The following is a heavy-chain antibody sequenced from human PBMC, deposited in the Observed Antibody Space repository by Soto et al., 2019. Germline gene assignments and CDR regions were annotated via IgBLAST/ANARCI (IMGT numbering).Heavy chain of an antibody. D-gene: IGHD3-22*01. Sequence: ASVKVSCKASGYTFTGYYMHWVRQAPGQGLEWMGWINPNSGGTNYAQKFQGWVTMTKNTLYLQMNSLRAEDTAVYYCAESITMIANWGQGTLVTVS. J-gene: IGHJ4*02. CDR1: GYTFTGYY. CDR2: INPNSGGT. CDR3: AESITMIAN. V-gene: IGHV1-2*04.